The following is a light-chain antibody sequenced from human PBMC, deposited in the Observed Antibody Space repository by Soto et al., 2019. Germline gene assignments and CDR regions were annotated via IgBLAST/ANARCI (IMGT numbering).Light chain of an antibody. Sequence: DIQMTQSPSSLSASVGDRFTVTCLAGQSISTYLNWYQQKPERAPKLLIYAAYTLQSGVPSRFSGSGSGTDFTLTISSLQPEDFTTYYCQQSYSTPLTVGGGTQVDIK. V-gene: IGKV1-39*01. CDR3: QQSYSTPLT. J-gene: IGKJ4*01. CDR2: AAY. CDR1: QSISTY.